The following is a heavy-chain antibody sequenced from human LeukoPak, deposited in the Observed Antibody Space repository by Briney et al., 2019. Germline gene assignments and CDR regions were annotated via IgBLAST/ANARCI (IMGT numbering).Heavy chain of an antibody. CDR1: GFTFSSYA. V-gene: IGHV3-23*01. CDR3: AKTGYSSSWYSGPFDY. Sequence: GGSLRLPCAASGFTFSSYAMSWVRQASGKGLEWVSAISGSGGSTYYADSVKGRFTISRDNSKNTLYLQMNSLRAEDTAVYYCAKTGYSSSWYSGPFDYWGQGTLVTVSS. D-gene: IGHD6-13*01. CDR2: ISGSGGST. J-gene: IGHJ4*02.